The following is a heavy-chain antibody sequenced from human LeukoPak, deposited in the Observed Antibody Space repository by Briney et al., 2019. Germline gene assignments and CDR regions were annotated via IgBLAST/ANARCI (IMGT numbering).Heavy chain of an antibody. D-gene: IGHD3-9*01. CDR2: IYTSGST. V-gene: IGHV4-61*02. J-gene: IGHJ5*02. CDR1: GGSISSSSYY. CDR3: ARERANYDILPRWFDP. Sequence: PSETLSLTCTVSGGSISSSSYYWGWIRQPAGKGLEWIGRIYTSGSTNYNPSLKSRVTISVDTSKNQFSLKLSSVTAADTAVYYCARERANYDILPRWFDPWGQGTLVTVSS.